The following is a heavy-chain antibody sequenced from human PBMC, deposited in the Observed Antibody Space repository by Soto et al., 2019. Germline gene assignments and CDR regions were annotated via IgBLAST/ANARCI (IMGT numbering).Heavy chain of an antibody. J-gene: IGHJ2*01. CDR3: ARGGSLYWYFDL. Sequence: LRLSCAASGFTFSNYGMHWVRQAPGKGLEWVAIISYDGDNEYYADSVRGRFTISRDNSKNTLYLQTSSLRHEDTAVYYCARGGSLYWYFDLWGRGTLVTVSS. V-gene: IGHV3-30*03. D-gene: IGHD1-26*01. CDR2: ISYDGDNE. CDR1: GFTFSNYG.